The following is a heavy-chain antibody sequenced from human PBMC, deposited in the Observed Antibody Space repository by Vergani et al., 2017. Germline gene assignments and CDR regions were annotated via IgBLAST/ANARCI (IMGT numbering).Heavy chain of an antibody. CDR2: VSFRGDT. CDR3: ASDTHSGQRADR. V-gene: IGHV4-59*02. Sequence: QVKLQESGPGLVKPSETLSLTCTVSGASVNSYYWSWIRQPPGTGLEWMGYVSFRGDTLYDPSVKGRMTISLNTSSNQFSLYLTSVTAADTAVYYCASDTHSGQRADRWGQGILVTVTS. D-gene: IGHD6-19*01. CDR1: GASVNSYY. J-gene: IGHJ5*02.